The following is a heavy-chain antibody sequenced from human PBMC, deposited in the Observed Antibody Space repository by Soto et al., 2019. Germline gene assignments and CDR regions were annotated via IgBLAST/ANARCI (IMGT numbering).Heavy chain of an antibody. V-gene: IGHV3-30*18. CDR2: ISYDGSNK. J-gene: IGHJ6*02. CDR1: GFTFSSYG. D-gene: IGHD2-2*01. CDR3: AKEGGYCSSTRCYAGGYYYYCMDF. Sequence: QVQLVESGGGVVQPGRSLRLSCAASGFTFSSYGMHWVRQAPGKGLEWVAVISYDGSNKYYADYGKGRFTISRDNSKNTLYLQMHSLRAEDTAVYYCAKEGGYCSSTRCYAGGYYYYCMDFWGQGTTVTVSS.